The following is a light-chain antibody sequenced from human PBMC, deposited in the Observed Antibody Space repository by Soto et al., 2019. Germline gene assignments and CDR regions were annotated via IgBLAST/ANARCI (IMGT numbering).Light chain of an antibody. Sequence: DIQMTQSPSTLSASVGDRVPITCRASQSISSWLAWYQQKPGKAPKLLIYKASSLESGVPSRFSGSGSGTDFTLTISRLEPEDFAVYYCQQYGSSPWTFGQGTKVDIK. CDR1: QSISSW. CDR2: KAS. J-gene: IGKJ1*01. CDR3: QQYGSSPWT. V-gene: IGKV1-5*03.